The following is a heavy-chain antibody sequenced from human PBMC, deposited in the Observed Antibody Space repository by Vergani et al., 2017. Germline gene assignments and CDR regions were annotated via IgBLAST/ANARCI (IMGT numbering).Heavy chain of an antibody. J-gene: IGHJ3*02. V-gene: IGHV3-30*18. Sequence: QVQLVESGGGVVQPGRSLRLSCAASGFTFSSYGMHWVRQAPGKGLDWVAVISYDGSNKYYADSVKGRFTISRDNSKNTLYLQMNSLRAEDTAVYYCAKVSSDFWSGHGAFDIWGQGTMVTVSS. CDR3: AKVSSDFWSGHGAFDI. CDR1: GFTFSSYG. CDR2: ISYDGSNK. D-gene: IGHD3-3*01.